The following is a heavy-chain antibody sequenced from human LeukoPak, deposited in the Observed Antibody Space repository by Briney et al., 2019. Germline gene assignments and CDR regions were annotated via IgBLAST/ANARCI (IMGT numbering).Heavy chain of an antibody. CDR2: IKQDGSEK. D-gene: IGHD3-10*01. Sequence: GSLLLSCATTGFTSSSYWMSWVRQAPGKGLEWVANIKQDGSEKNEVDSVKGRFTISRDNAKNSLYLQMNSLRAEDTAVYYCARERGSRSLDFWGQGTLVTVSS. J-gene: IGHJ4*02. V-gene: IGHV3-7*03. CDR1: GFTSSSYW. CDR3: ARERGSRSLDF.